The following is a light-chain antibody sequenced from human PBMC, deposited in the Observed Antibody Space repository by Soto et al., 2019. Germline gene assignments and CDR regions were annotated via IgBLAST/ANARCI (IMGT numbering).Light chain of an antibody. J-gene: IGLJ1*01. CDR3: CADAGRSTYV. CDR1: SSDVGSYNF. Sequence: QSALTQPSPLSGSPGQSITLSCPRTSSDVGSYNFVSWYQQHPGEVPKVMIYEVSKRPSGVSDRFSGSKSGNTASLTISGLQAEDEADYYCCADAGRSTYVFGTGTKVTVL. CDR2: EVS. V-gene: IGLV2-23*02.